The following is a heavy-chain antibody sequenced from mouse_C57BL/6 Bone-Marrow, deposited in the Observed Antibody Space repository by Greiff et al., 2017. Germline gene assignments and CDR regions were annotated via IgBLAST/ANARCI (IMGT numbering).Heavy chain of an antibody. V-gene: IGHV1-39*01. D-gene: IGHD2-5*01. Sequence: VQLQQPGPELVKPGASVKISCKASGYSFTDYNMNWVKQSNGKSLEWIGVINPNYGTTSYNQKFKGKATLTVDQSSSTAYMQLNSLTSEDSAVYYCAREVSKGSYWYFDVWGTGTTVTVSS. CDR1: GYSFTDYN. J-gene: IGHJ1*03. CDR3: AREVSKGSYWYFDV. CDR2: INPNYGTT.